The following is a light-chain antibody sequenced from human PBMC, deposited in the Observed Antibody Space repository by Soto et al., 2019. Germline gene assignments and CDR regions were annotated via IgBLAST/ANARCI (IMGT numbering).Light chain of an antibody. Sequence: QYVLAQPSSLSGSPGQSITISCTGTISDVGGCNYVSWYQQHPGKAPKLMIYEVSQRPSGDSNRFSGSKSGNTASLTISGLQAEDEADYWCSSYTSSSTVVFRTGTKVTVL. CDR3: SSYTSSSTVV. V-gene: IGLV2-14*01. J-gene: IGLJ1*01. CDR2: EVS. CDR1: ISDVGGCNY.